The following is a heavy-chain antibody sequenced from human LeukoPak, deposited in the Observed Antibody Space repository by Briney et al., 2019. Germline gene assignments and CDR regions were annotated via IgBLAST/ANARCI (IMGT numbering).Heavy chain of an antibody. CDR3: VGSGNSAH. D-gene: IGHD1-7*01. J-gene: IGHJ4*02. Sequence: GGSLRLSCAASGFPFSSYGMSWIRQGPVKGQEWVSSISASGDVIFLVDSVKGRFIVSRDNSQNTLSLQMNSLRVEDTAIYYCVGSGNSAHWGQGTLVTVSS. CDR2: ISASGDVI. CDR1: GFPFSSYG. V-gene: IGHV3-23*01.